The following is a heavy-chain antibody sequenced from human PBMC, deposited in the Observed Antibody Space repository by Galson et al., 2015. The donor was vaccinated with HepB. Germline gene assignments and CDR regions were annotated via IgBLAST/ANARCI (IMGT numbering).Heavy chain of an antibody. V-gene: IGHV3-30*18. Sequence: SLRLSCAASGFTFSNYGMHWVRQAPGKGLEWVAVISYDGSNKYYADSVKGRFTISRDNSKNTLYLQMNSLRAEDTALYYCAKEPYLYCVLAGNIADFDYWGQGTLVTVSS. CDR2: ISYDGSNK. D-gene: IGHD6-19*01. CDR3: AKEPYLYCVLAGNIADFDY. CDR1: GFTFSNYG. J-gene: IGHJ4*02.